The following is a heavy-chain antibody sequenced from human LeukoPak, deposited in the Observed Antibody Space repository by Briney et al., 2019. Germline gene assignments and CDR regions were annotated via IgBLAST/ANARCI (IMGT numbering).Heavy chain of an antibody. D-gene: IGHD3-22*01. CDR2: ISYDGSNK. J-gene: IGHJ4*02. V-gene: IGHV3-30*04. CDR3: AKDQRRTYYYDSSGYCDY. CDR1: GFTFSSYA. Sequence: GGSLRLSCAVSGFTFSSYAMHWVRQAPGKGLEWVAVISYDGSNKYYADSVKGRFTISRDNSKNTLYLQMNSLRAEDTAVYYCAKDQRRTYYYDSSGYCDYWGQGTLVTVSS.